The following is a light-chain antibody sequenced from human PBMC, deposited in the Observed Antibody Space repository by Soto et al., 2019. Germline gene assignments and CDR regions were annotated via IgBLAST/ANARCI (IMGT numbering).Light chain of an antibody. J-gene: IGLJ1*01. CDR2: EVT. Sequence: QSALAQPHSASGSPGQSVTISCTGTSSDVGGYNYVSWYQQLPGKAPKLMIYEVTKRPSGVPDRFSGSKSGNTASLTISGLHADDEADYYFSSYTASSTLLFGTGTKVTVL. CDR3: SSYTASSTLL. V-gene: IGLV2-8*01. CDR1: SSDVGGYNY.